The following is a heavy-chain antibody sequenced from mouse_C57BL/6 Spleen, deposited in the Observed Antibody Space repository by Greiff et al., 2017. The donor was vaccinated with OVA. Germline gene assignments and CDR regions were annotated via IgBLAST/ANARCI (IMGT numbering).Heavy chain of an antibody. CDR2: IHPNSGST. J-gene: IGHJ4*01. CDR1: GYTFTSYW. V-gene: IGHV1-64*01. Sequence: QVQLQQSGAELVKPGASVKLSCKASGYTFTSYWMHWVKQRPGQGLEWIGMIHPNSGSTNYNEKFKSKATLTVDKSSSTAYMQLSSLTSEDSAVYYCARGTTVGAMDYWGQGTSVTVSS. CDR3: ARGTTVGAMDY. D-gene: IGHD1-1*01.